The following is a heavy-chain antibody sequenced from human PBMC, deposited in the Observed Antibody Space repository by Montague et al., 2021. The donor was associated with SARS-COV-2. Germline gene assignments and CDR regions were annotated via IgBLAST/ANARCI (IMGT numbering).Heavy chain of an antibody. CDR1: GFSFSDYY. V-gene: IGHV3-11*06. Sequence: SLRLSCAASGFSFSDYYMSWIRQAPGKGLEWLSYISSSSTYTNYADSVKGRFTISRDNAKNSLYLQMNSLRAEDTAVYYCARDVAMAYHYHGMDVWGQGTTVTVSS. CDR2: ISSSSTYT. J-gene: IGHJ6*02. CDR3: ARDVAMAYHYHGMDV. D-gene: IGHD5-24*01.